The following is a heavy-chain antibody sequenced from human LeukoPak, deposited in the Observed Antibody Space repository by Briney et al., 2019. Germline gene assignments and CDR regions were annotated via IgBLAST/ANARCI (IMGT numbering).Heavy chain of an antibody. V-gene: IGHV4-39*01. CDR2: ISYSGRT. CDR3: ARRAGINYFDY. CDR1: GGSISSSNYY. J-gene: IGHJ4*02. Sequence: PSETLSLTCTVSGGSISSSNYYRGWVRQPPGKGLEWVGTISYSGRTYYNPSLKSRVTTSVDTSKNQFSLNLSSVTAADTAVYYCARRAGINYFDYWGQGMLVTVSS. D-gene: IGHD1-14*01.